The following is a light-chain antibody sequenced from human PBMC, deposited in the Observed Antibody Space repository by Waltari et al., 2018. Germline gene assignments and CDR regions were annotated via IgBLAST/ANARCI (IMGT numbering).Light chain of an antibody. CDR1: QSVSSTH. CDR3: QQYSNSVVT. CDR2: GTS. J-gene: IGKJ4*01. V-gene: IGKV3-20*01. Sequence: ILPTQSPGTLFSSPGERVTLSCRSSQSVSSTHLTWYQQKPGQAPRLLIYGTSTRATGIPDRFSGSGSGTEFTLTISRLEPEDFAVYYWQQYSNSVVTFGGGAKVEIK.